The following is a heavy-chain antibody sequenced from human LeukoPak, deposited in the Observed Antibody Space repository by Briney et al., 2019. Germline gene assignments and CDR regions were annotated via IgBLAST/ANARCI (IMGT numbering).Heavy chain of an antibody. D-gene: IGHD1-14*01. V-gene: IGHV4-39*01. CDR2: VFYSGSS. Sequence: PSEALSLTCTGSVWIINKWDYYEVWIRRPPGKRLEWIGSVFYSGSSYSNPSLESRLTMFVDTTANQLSLRLMTIPAADETADYCARNGDSDLYNLDSWGQGTLATVSS. J-gene: IGHJ4*02. CDR1: VWIINKWDYY. CDR3: ARNGDSDLYNLDS.